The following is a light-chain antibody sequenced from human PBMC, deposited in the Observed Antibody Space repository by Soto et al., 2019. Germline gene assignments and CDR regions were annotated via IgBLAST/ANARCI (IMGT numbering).Light chain of an antibody. J-gene: IGLJ2*01. CDR1: SSNIGNNY. CDR2: END. Sequence: QSVLTRPPSVSAAPGQKVTISCSGSSSNIGNNYVSWYQQLPGTAPRLFIYENDKRPSGIPDRFSGSKSGTSATLGITGLQTGDEADYYCGAWDSRLSVVLFGGGTKLTVL. CDR3: GAWDSRLSVVL. V-gene: IGLV1-51*01.